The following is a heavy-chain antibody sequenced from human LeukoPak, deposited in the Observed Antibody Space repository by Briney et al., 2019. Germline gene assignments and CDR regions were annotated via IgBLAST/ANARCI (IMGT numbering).Heavy chain of an antibody. J-gene: IGHJ4*02. CDR1: GFTFSSYA. Sequence: GGSLRLSCAASGFTFSSYAMHGVRQAPGKGLEWVAVISYDGSNKYYADSVEGRFTISRDNAKNSLYLQMNSLRAEDTAVYYCAYGSGSFDYWGQGTLVTVSS. CDR3: AYGSGSFDY. CDR2: ISYDGSNK. V-gene: IGHV3-30-3*01. D-gene: IGHD3-10*01.